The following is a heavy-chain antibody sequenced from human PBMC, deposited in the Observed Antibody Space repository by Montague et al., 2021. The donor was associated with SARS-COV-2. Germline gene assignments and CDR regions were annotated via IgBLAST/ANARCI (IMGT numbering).Heavy chain of an antibody. D-gene: IGHD2-21*02. V-gene: IGHV4-34*01. Sequence: SETLSLTCAVYGGSFSVYYWSWIRQPPGKGPEWIGEINHSGSTNYNPSLKSRVTISSDTSKNQFSLKLNSVTAADTAVYFCVVVVPAMRPRSDYWGQGTLGTVYS. CDR2: INHSGST. CDR3: VVVVPAMRPRSDY. J-gene: IGHJ4*02. CDR1: GGSFSVYY.